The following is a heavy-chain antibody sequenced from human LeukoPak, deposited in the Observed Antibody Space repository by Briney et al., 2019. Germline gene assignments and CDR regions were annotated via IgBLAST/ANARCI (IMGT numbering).Heavy chain of an antibody. J-gene: IGHJ4*02. D-gene: IGHD3-3*01. CDR3: AKLLLEWLFQYYFDY. Sequence: ASVNVSCKASGYTFTSYGISWVRQAPGQGLEWMGWISAYNGNTNYAQKLQGRVTMTTDTSTSTAYMELRSLRSDDTAVYYCAKLLLEWLFQYYFDYWGQGTLVTVSS. CDR1: GYTFTSYG. CDR2: ISAYNGNT. V-gene: IGHV1-18*01.